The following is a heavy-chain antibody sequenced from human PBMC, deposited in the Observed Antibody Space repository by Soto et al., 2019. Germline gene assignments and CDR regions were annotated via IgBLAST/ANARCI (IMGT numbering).Heavy chain of an antibody. J-gene: IGHJ5*02. D-gene: IGHD1-20*01. Sequence: GGSLRLSCAASGFTCSRNWMNWVRQAPGEGLMWVSRSSSDGSMKSYADSVKGRFTSSRNTAKNTVYLHMKSLSAEGTDRSYCVRGEDHYNSLTCSYYDQWGQGTMVTVSS. V-gene: IGHV3-74*01. CDR1: GFTCSRNW. CDR3: VRGEDHYNSLTCSYYDQ. CDR2: SSSDGSMK.